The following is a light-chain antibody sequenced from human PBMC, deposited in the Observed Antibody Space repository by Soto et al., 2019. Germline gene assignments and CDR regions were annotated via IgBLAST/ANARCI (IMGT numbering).Light chain of an antibody. CDR3: CSFAGSNPFPYV. CDR2: EVN. J-gene: IGLJ1*01. CDR1: ISDVGSHNL. V-gene: IGLV2-23*02. Sequence: QSVLTQPASVSGSAGQSITISCTGTISDVGSHNLVSWYQQHPDKAPKLIIYEVNERPSGVSSRFSGSKSGNTASLTVSGLQPDDEADYHCCSFAGSNPFPYVFGTGTKVTVL.